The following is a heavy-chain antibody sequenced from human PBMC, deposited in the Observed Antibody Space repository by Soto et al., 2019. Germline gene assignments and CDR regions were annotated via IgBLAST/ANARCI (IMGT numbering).Heavy chain of an antibody. J-gene: IGHJ1*01. CDR2: IYYSGST. Sequence: PSETLSLTCAVSGGSISSGGYYWSWIRQHPGKGLEWIGYIYYSGSTYYNPSLKSRVTISVDTSKNQFSLKLSSVTAADTAVYYCASYTNYYDILTGYSPSRHEYFQHWGQGTLVTVSS. CDR1: GGSISSGGYY. CDR3: ASYTNYYDILTGYSPSRHEYFQH. V-gene: IGHV4-31*11. D-gene: IGHD3-9*01.